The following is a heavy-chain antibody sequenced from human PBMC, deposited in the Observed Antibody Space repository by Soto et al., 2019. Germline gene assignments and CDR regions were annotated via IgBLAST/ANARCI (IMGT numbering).Heavy chain of an antibody. Sequence: EVQLLESGGGLVQPGGSLKISCAVSGFTFSTYAMSWVRQAPGKGLEWVSAISGSGGSTYYADSVKGRFTISRDNSKNTVYLQMHSLRAEDTAIYYCAKNWDTTFSSSSHWGQGTLVTVSS. CDR1: GFTFSTYA. D-gene: IGHD6-6*01. J-gene: IGHJ4*02. CDR2: ISGSGGST. CDR3: AKNWDTTFSSSSH. V-gene: IGHV3-23*01.